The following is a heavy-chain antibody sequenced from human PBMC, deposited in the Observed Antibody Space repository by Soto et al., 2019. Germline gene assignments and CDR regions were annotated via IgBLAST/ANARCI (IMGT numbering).Heavy chain of an antibody. J-gene: IGHJ6*03. D-gene: IGHD6-19*01. V-gene: IGHV4-59*01. Sequence: ETLSLTCTVSGGSTSSYYWSWIRQPPGKGLEWIGYIYYSGSTNYNPSLKSRVTISVDTSKNQFSLKLSSVTAADTAVYYCARQPGYSSGWYGLDYMDVWGKGTTVTVSS. CDR3: ARQPGYSSGWYGLDYMDV. CDR2: IYYSGST. CDR1: GGSTSSYY.